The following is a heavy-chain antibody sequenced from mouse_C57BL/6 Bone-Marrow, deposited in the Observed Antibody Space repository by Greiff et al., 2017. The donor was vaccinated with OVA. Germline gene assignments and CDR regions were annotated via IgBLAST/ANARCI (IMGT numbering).Heavy chain of an antibody. CDR2: IYPGGGYT. D-gene: IGHD1-1*01. J-gene: IGHJ2*01. V-gene: IGHV1-63*01. Sequence: QVQLKESGAELVRPGTSVKMSCKASGYTFTNYWIGWAKQRPGHGLEWIGDIYPGGGYTNYNEKFKGKATLTADKSSSTAYMQFSSLTSEDSAIYYCARYGIYYYDSSDLAYWGQGTTLTVSS. CDR1: GYTFTNYW. CDR3: ARYGIYYYDSSDLAY.